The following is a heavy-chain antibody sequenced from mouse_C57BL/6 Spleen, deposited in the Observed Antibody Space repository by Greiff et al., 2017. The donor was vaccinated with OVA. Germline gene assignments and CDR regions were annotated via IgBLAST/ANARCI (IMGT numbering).Heavy chain of an antibody. V-gene: IGHV1-20*01. J-gene: IGHJ3*01. Sequence: EVKLQESGPELVKPGDSVKISCKASGYSFTGYFMNWVMQSPGQSLEWIGRINPYNGDTFYNQKFKGKATLTVDKSSSTAHRELRSLTAEDSAVYYCARDNSNYLGWFADWGQGTLVTVSA. CDR3: ARDNSNYLGWFAD. CDR2: INPYNGDT. CDR1: GYSFTGYF. D-gene: IGHD2-5*01.